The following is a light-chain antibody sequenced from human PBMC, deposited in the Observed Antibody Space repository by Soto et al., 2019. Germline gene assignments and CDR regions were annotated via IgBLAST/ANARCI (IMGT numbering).Light chain of an antibody. CDR1: QSLVHSDGDTY. CDR2: KIS. J-gene: IGKJ2*01. Sequence: IAMTQTPLSSPVTLGQSASISCRSSQSLVHSDGDTYLSWLKQRPGHPPRLLIYKISHRLSGVPDRFSGSGAGTDFTLKISSVEAEDVGTYYCMQGTQYPYTFGQGTKLEIK. V-gene: IGKV2-24*01. CDR3: MQGTQYPYT.